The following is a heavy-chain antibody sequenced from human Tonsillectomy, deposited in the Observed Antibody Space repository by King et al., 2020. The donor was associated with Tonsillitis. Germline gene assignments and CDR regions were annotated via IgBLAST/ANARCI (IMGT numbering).Heavy chain of an antibody. CDR2: ISAYNGNT. Sequence: QVQLVESGAEVKKPGASVKVSCKASGYTFISYGISWVRQAPGQGLEWMGWISAYNGNTNYAQKLQGRVTMTTHTSTSTAYMELRSLRSDDTAVYYCARDRDSGLYYYGMDVWGQGTTVTVSS. V-gene: IGHV1-18*01. D-gene: IGHD5-12*01. CDR3: ARDRDSGLYYYGMDV. CDR1: GYTFISYG. J-gene: IGHJ6*02.